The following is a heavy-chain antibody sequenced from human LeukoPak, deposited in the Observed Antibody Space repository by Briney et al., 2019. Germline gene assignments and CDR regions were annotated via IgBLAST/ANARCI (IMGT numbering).Heavy chain of an antibody. D-gene: IGHD3-22*01. V-gene: IGHV4-59*01. Sequence: SETLSLTCTVSGGSMRSFYWSWIRQSPGKGLEWIGYIYYSGFTNYHPSLKSRVTISVDTSKNQFSLKLSSVTAADTAVYYCARLRNQYDTSGYYSFDYWGQGTLVTVSS. CDR1: GGSMRSFY. J-gene: IGHJ4*02. CDR3: ARLRNQYDTSGYYSFDY. CDR2: IYYSGFT.